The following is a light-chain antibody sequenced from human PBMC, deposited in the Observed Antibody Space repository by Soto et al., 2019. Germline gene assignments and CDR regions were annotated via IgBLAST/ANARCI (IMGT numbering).Light chain of an antibody. CDR2: WAS. V-gene: IGKV4-1*01. CDR1: QSGLYNSDNKNY. Sequence: DIVMTQSPDSLAVSLGERATINCKSIQSGLYNSDNKNYLAWYQQKPGHSPKLLIYWASTRDSGVPDRFSGSGSGADFALTIRSLQAEDVAVYYCQQYYTTLSFGGGTKGEFK. J-gene: IGKJ4*01. CDR3: QQYYTTLS.